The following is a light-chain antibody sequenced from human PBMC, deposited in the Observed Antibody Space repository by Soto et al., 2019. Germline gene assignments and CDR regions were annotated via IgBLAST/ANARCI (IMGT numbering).Light chain of an antibody. CDR3: QQGGT. CDR2: AAS. J-gene: IGKJ3*01. Sequence: DIQLTQSPSFLSASVGDRVTITCRASQGISSYLAWYQQKPGKSPKLLIYAASTLQSGVPSRFCGSGSGTEFTLTMSSLQPEDCATYYCQQGGTFCPGTKVDI. CDR1: QGISSY. V-gene: IGKV1-9*01.